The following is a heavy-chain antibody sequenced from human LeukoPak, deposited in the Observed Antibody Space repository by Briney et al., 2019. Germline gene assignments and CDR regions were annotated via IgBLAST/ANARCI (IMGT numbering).Heavy chain of an antibody. CDR2: IYYSGST. D-gene: IGHD3-10*01. CDR3: ASTLAGGSGSSDAFDI. Sequence: SETLSLTCTVSGGSISSSSYYWGWIRQPPGKGLEWIGSIYYSGSTYYNPSLKSRVTISVDTSKNQFSLKLSSVTAADTAVYYCASTLAGGSGSSDAFDIWGQGTMVTVSS. CDR1: GGSISSSSYY. V-gene: IGHV4-39*01. J-gene: IGHJ3*02.